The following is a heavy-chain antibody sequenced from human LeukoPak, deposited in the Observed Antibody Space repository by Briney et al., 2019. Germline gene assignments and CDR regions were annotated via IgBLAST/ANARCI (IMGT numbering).Heavy chain of an antibody. J-gene: IGHJ4*02. CDR2: INPNSGGT. Sequence: ASVKVSCKASGYAFTGYYMHWVRQAPGQGLEWMGWINPNSGGTNYAQKFQGRVTMTRDTSISTAYMELSRLRSDDTAVYYCARALRGYSGYDDWGQGTLVTVSS. CDR1: GYAFTGYY. V-gene: IGHV1-2*02. D-gene: IGHD5-12*01. CDR3: ARALRGYSGYDD.